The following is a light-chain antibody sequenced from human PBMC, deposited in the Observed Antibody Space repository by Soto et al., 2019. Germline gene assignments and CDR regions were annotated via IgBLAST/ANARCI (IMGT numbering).Light chain of an antibody. J-gene: IGKJ1*01. CDR1: QRVTSNY. CDR2: GAS. V-gene: IGKV3-20*01. Sequence: ELVLTQSPGTLSLSPGERATLSCRASQRVTSNYLAWYQQKPGQAPSRLIYGASSRATDISDRFSGSGSGTDFTLTISRLEPDDFAVYYCQQYGSSPRTFGQGTKGDIK. CDR3: QQYGSSPRT.